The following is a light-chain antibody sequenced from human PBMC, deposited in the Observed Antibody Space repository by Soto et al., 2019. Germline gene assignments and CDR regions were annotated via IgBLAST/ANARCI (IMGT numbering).Light chain of an antibody. Sequence: DIQMTQSPSTLSASVGDRVTITCRASQSISSWLAWYQQKPGKAPKLLIYDASSLESGVPSRFSGSGSGTDFSLTISSLQPEDFATYYCQQSYSFPRTFGQGTKVDIK. CDR2: DAS. V-gene: IGKV1-5*01. CDR3: QQSYSFPRT. CDR1: QSISSW. J-gene: IGKJ1*01.